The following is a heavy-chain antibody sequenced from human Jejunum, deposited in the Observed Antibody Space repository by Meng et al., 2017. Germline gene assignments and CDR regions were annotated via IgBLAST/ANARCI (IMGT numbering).Heavy chain of an antibody. CDR2: INTNTGNP. J-gene: IGHJ4*02. CDR3: ARDDTHGSFA. D-gene: IGHD3-10*01. CDR1: GYAFSKYS. V-gene: IGHV7-4-1*02. Sequence: QVPLVQCGAELKKPGAAVKVSCNASGYAFSKYSINWVRQAPGQGLVWMGWINTNTGNPTYALGFAGYFVFSLDTSVSTAYLHISSLKAEDTAIYYCARDDTHGSFAWGQGTLVTVSS.